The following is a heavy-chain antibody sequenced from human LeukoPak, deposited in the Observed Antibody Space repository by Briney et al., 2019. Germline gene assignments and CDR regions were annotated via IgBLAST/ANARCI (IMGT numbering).Heavy chain of an antibody. Sequence: ASVKVSCKASGYTFTSYAMNWVRPAPGRGLEWMGWINTNTGNPTYAQGFTGRFVFSLDTSVSTAYLQISSLKAEDTAVYYCARLGAYGDLNWFDPWGQGTLVTVSS. CDR2: INTNTGNP. V-gene: IGHV7-4-1*02. J-gene: IGHJ5*02. CDR1: GYTFTSYA. D-gene: IGHD4-17*01. CDR3: ARLGAYGDLNWFDP.